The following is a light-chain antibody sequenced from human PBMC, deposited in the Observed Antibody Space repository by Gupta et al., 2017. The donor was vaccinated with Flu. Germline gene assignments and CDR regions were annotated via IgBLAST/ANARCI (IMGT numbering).Light chain of an antibody. J-gene: IGKJ2*03. CDR2: VGS. V-gene: IGKV2-28*01. CDR3: MQARQTPYS. CDR1: QSLLHSNGYNV. Sequence: DIVITQSPLSLPVTPGEPPSLPGRSRQSLLHSNGYNVLDWYLQKPGQSLQLLIYVGSNRASGVPDRFSGSGAGTYFILKISIGEAEYVVVYYCMQARQTPYSFGQGTKLEIK.